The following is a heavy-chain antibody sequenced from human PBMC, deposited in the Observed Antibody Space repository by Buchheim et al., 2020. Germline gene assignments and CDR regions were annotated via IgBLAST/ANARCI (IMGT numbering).Heavy chain of an antibody. CDR2: INSDGSST. D-gene: IGHD3-10*01. J-gene: IGHJ6*02. V-gene: IGHV3-74*01. Sequence: EVQLVESGGGLVQPGGSLRLSCAASGFTFSSHWMHWVRQAPGKGLVWVSRINSDGSSTSYADSVKGRFTVSRDNSKNTLYLQMISLRAEDTAAYYCAKIGHYYGSGNLYYYYGLDVWGQGTT. CDR1: GFTFSSHW. CDR3: AKIGHYYGSGNLYYYYGLDV.